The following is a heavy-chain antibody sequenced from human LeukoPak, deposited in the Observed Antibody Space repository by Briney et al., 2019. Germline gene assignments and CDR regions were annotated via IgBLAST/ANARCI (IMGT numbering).Heavy chain of an antibody. CDR1: GFTFSSYV. CDR2: ISHDGFI. D-gene: IGHD5-12*01. V-gene: IGHV3-74*01. Sequence: QPGGSLRFSCETAGFTFSSYVMHWVRRTPGKGLVWVSRISHDGFISYADSVKGRFTISRDNAKNTLILQMNSLRAEDAAVYYCARDWLCKIDYWGRGTLVTVSS. CDR3: ARDWLCKIDY. J-gene: IGHJ4*02.